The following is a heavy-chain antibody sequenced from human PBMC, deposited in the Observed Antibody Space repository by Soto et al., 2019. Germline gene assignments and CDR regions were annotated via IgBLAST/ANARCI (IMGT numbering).Heavy chain of an antibody. CDR2: ISYDVSNK. Sequence: GGSLRLSCAASGFTFSSFGMHWVRQAPGKGLEWVAVISYDVSNKYYADSVKGRFTISRDNSKNTLYLQMNSLGAEDTAVYYCAKVHSSSSPHYYGMDVWGQGTTVTVSS. CDR1: GFTFSSFG. CDR3: AKVHSSSSPHYYGMDV. V-gene: IGHV3-30*18. J-gene: IGHJ6*02. D-gene: IGHD6-6*01.